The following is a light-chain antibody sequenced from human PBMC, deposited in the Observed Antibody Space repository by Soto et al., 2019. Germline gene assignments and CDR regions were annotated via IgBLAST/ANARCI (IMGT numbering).Light chain of an antibody. CDR1: QSVSNSY. J-gene: IGKJ1*01. V-gene: IGKV3-20*01. Sequence: EIVLTQSPGTLALSPGERATLSCRTSQSVSNSYLAWYQQKPGQAPRLLIYGASSRATGIPDRFSGSGSGTDSTLTISRLEPEDFAVYYCQQYGSSPPEAFGQGTKVEIK. CDR2: GAS. CDR3: QQYGSSPPEA.